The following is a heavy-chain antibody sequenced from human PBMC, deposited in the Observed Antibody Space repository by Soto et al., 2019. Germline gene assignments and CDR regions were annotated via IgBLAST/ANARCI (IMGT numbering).Heavy chain of an antibody. Sequence: SETLSLTCAVSGGFTSTNNWWSCVRQPPGKGLEWIGDAYHSGSTEYNPSLKSRVSISVDKSKNQISLKLTSATAADTAVYYCARSPPSSYYGGSGTFDYWGQGTLLTVSS. D-gene: IGHD3-10*01. V-gene: IGHV4-4*02. J-gene: IGHJ4*02. CDR3: ARSPPSSYYGGSGTFDY. CDR2: AYHSGST. CDR1: GGFTSTNNW.